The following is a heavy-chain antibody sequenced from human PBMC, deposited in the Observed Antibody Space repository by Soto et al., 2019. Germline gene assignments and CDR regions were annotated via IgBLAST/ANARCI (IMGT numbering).Heavy chain of an antibody. CDR3: ARDATGYSYPYGMDV. Sequence: GGSLRLSCAASGFTFSSYAMHWVRQAPGKGLEWVAVISYDGSNKYYADSVKGRFTISRDNSKNTLYLQMNSLRAEDTAVYYCARDATGYSYPYGMDVWGQGTTVTVSS. D-gene: IGHD5-18*01. CDR2: ISYDGSNK. J-gene: IGHJ6*02. CDR1: GFTFSSYA. V-gene: IGHV3-30-3*01.